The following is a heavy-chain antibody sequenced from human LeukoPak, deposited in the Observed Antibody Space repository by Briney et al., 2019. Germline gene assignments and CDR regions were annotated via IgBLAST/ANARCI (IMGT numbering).Heavy chain of an antibody. CDR1: GGSFSGYY. J-gene: IGHJ4*02. V-gene: IGHV4-34*01. Sequence: SETLSLTCAVYGGSFSGYYWSWIRQPPGKGLEWIGEINHSGSTNYNPSLKSRVTISVDTSKNQFSLKLSSVTAADTAVYYCARAAGRDSSGWFLDYWGQGTLVTVSS. CDR2: INHSGST. D-gene: IGHD6-19*01. CDR3: ARAAGRDSSGWFLDY.